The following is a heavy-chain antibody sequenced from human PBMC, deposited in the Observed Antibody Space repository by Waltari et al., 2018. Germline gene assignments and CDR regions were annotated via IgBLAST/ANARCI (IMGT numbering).Heavy chain of an antibody. V-gene: IGHV1-3*04. CDR2: SNTGDGNT. D-gene: IGHD2-15*01. CDR3: AREGHLRTDSASVYYYYAMDV. CDR1: GYTFTTHA. J-gene: IGHJ6*02. Sequence: QVQLVQSGAEVKKPGASVKISCEASGYTFTTHAVHWVRQAPGKRLEWMGWSNTGDGNTKASQKFQGRVTLTWDTSASTASMELTSLRSEDTAVYYCAREGHLRTDSASVYYYYAMDVWGQGTTVIVSS.